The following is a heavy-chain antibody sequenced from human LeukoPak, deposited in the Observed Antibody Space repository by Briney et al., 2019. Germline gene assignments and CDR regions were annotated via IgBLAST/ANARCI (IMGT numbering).Heavy chain of an antibody. J-gene: IGHJ4*02. CDR1: GFTFSSYW. V-gene: IGHV3-7*01. Sequence: GGSLGLSCAASGFTFSSYWMSWVRQAPGKGLEWVANIKQDGSEKYYVDSVKGRFTISRDNAKNSLYLQMNSLRAEDTAVYYCARGPPSIVVVYYFDYWGQGTLVTVSS. CDR2: IKQDGSEK. CDR3: ARGPPSIVVVYYFDY. D-gene: IGHD3-22*01.